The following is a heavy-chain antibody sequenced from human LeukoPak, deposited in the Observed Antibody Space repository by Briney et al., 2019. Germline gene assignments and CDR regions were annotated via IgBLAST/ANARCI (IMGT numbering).Heavy chain of an antibody. V-gene: IGHV4-39*07. CDR3: AKDTTFGVGITIPD. J-gene: IGHJ4*02. D-gene: IGHD3-3*01. CDR2: IYYSGST. CDR1: GGSISSSSYY. Sequence: SETLSLTCTVSGGSISSSSYYWGWIRQPPGKGLEWIGSIYYSGSTYYNPSLKSRVTISVDTSKNQFSLKLSSVTAADTAVYYCAKDTTFGVGITIPDWGQGTLVTVSS.